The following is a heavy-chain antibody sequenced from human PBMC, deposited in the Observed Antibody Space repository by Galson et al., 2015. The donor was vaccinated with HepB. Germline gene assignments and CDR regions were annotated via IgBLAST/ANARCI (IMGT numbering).Heavy chain of an antibody. CDR1: GYSFTSYW. CDR2: IYPDDSDT. V-gene: IGHV5-51*01. D-gene: IGHD2-15*01. Sequence: QSGAEVKKPGESLKISCKASGYSFTSYWIGWVRQMPGKGLEWMGIIYPDDSDTKYSPSFQGQVSISTDKSVNTAYLQWSSLKASDTAMYYCARLNTGYCNGANCAGGRPSVHWFDPWGQGTLVTVSS. J-gene: IGHJ5*02. CDR3: ARLNTGYCNGANCAGGRPSVHWFDP.